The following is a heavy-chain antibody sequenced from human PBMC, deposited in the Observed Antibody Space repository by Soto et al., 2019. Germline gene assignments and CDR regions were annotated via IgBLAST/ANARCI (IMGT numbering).Heavy chain of an antibody. J-gene: IGHJ2*01. CDR1: GYPFTSFG. V-gene: IGHV1-18*01. CDR2: ISACNGNT. CDR3: ARVLLHYDTPGARARYFDL. Sequence: GSVKGSCNASGYPFTSFGISLVRQAPGQGLEWIGWISACNGNTNYAQKLQGRVTMTTVTSTSTAYMELRSLRSYDTAVYYCARVLLHYDTPGARARYFDLWGRGTLVTVSS. D-gene: IGHD3-22*01.